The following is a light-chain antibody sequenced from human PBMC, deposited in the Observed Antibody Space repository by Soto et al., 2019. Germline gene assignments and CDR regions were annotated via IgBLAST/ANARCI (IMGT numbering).Light chain of an antibody. CDR2: GAS. CDR1: RSVSDNY. Sequence: EVVLTQFPGTLSLSPGDRATLSCRASRSVSDNYLSCYQQNPGRAPILLIFGASIRATGIPDRFIGSPSGTDFMLTISGLEPDDFAVSYYQQYVASSPLTFGGGIRV. V-gene: IGKV3-20*01. CDR3: QQYVASSPLT. J-gene: IGKJ4*01.